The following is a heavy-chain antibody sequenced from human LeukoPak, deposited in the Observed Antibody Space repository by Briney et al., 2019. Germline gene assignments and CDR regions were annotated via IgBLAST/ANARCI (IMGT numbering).Heavy chain of an antibody. CDR2: ISAYNGNT. Sequence: ASVKVSCKASGYTFTSYGISWVRQAPGQGLEWMGWISAYNGNTNYAQKLQGRVTMTTDTSTSTAYMELRSLRSDDTAVYYCARTLLYCSSTSCYRPYYYGMDVWGQGTTVTVSS. CDR1: GYTFTSYG. J-gene: IGHJ6*02. D-gene: IGHD2-2*01. V-gene: IGHV1-18*01. CDR3: ARTLLYCSSTSCYRPYYYGMDV.